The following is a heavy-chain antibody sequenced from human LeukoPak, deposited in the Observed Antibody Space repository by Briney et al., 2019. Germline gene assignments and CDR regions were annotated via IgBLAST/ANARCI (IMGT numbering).Heavy chain of an antibody. CDR2: IKSKTDGGTP. Sequence: GGALRLSCAAPGFTFNNAWMSWGRHGPGEGLGWVGRIKSKTDGGTPDNGAPVKGRFIISRDDSKNTLYLQMNSLKIEDTAVYYCTTAPAAVDYWGQGTLSPSPQ. CDR3: TTAPAAVDY. CDR1: GFTFNNAW. J-gene: IGHJ4*02. V-gene: IGHV3-15*01. D-gene: IGHD2-15*01.